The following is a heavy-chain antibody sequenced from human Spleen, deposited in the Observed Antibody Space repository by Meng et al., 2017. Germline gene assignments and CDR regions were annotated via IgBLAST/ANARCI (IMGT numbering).Heavy chain of an antibody. D-gene: IGHD4-11*01. CDR2: ISNEGSEK. J-gene: IGHJ4*02. CDR1: GFFVSRYA. V-gene: IGHV3-30*04. CDR3: AKGGAGSTVTTFFDY. Sequence: GFFVSRYAMHWVRQAPGKGLEWVAVISNEGSEKYYADSVKGRFTISRDNSKNTLYLQMNSLRAEDTAVYYCAKGGAGSTVTTFFDYWGQGTLVTVSS.